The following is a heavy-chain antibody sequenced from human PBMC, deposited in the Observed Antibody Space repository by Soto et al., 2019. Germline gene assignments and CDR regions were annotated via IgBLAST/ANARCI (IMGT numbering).Heavy chain of an antibody. CDR1: GFTFSSYS. J-gene: IGHJ6*02. CDR2: ISSSSSTI. V-gene: IGHV3-48*02. CDR3: ARELDLRERSYYGMDV. Sequence: GGSLRLSCAASGFTFSSYSMNWVRQAPGKGLEWVSYISSSSSTIYYADSVKGRFTISRDNAKNSLYLQMNSLRDEDTAVYYCARELDLRERSYYGMDVWGQGTTVTVSS. D-gene: IGHD1-1*01.